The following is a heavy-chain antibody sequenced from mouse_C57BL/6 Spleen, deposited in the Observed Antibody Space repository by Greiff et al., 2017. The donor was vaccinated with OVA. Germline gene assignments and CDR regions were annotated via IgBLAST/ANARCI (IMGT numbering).Heavy chain of an antibody. J-gene: IGHJ3*01. CDR2: IWSGGST. CDR3: ARNGDYYGSSLFAY. Sequence: VKLVESGPGLVQPSQSLSITCTVSGFSLTSYGVHWVRQSPGKGLEWLGVIWSGGSTDYNAAFISRLSISKDNSKSQVFFKMNSLQADDTAIYYCARNGDYYGSSLFAYWGQGTLVTVSA. CDR1: GFSLTSYG. D-gene: IGHD1-1*01. V-gene: IGHV2-2*01.